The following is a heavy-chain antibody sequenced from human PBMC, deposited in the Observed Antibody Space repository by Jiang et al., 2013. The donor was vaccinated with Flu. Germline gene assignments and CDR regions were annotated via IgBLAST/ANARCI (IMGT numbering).Heavy chain of an antibody. CDR1: GGSFSHSG. J-gene: IGHJ6*02. V-gene: IGHV1-69*01. D-gene: IGHD4-17*01. Sequence: SGAEVKKPGSSVKVSCKASGGSFSHSGLIWVRQAPGQGLEWLGGIIPLFGPANYAQRFQGRVTITADESTSTAYMELTSLRSDDTAVYYCARPDYGDYTPYYYYYGMGVWGQGTTVTVSS. CDR3: ARPDYGDYTPYYYYYGMGV. CDR2: IIPLFGPA.